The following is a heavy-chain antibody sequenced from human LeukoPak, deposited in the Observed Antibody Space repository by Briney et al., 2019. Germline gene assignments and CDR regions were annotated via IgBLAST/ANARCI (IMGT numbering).Heavy chain of an antibody. CDR1: GGTFSSYA. Sequence: SVEVSCKASGGTFSSYAISWVRQAPGQGLEWMGGIIPIFGTANYAQKFQGRVTITADESTSTAYMELSSLRSEDTAVYYCARGTTVVTSNYYYMDVWGKGTTVTVSS. CDR3: ARGTTVVTSNYYYMDV. CDR2: IIPIFGTA. V-gene: IGHV1-69*13. J-gene: IGHJ6*03. D-gene: IGHD4-23*01.